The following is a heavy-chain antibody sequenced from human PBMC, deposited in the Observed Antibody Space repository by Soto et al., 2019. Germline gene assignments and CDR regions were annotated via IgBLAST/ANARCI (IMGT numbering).Heavy chain of an antibody. J-gene: IGHJ3*02. CDR1: GFTFSSYS. CDR3: ARDLNLNAFDI. Sequence: GGSLRLSCAASGFTFSSYSMNWVRQAPGKGLEWVSSISSSSSYIYYADSVKGRFTISRDNAKNSLYLQMNSLRAEDTAVYYCARDLNLNAFDIWGQGTMVTVSS. V-gene: IGHV3-21*01. CDR2: ISSSSSYI.